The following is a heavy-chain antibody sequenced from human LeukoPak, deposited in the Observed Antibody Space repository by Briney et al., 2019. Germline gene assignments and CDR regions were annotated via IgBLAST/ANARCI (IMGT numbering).Heavy chain of an antibody. D-gene: IGHD3-10*01. V-gene: IGHV4-31*03. J-gene: IGHJ3*02. CDR2: IYYSGST. CDR3: ARDKRGYYGSGSYYDAFDI. Sequence: SQTLSLTCTVSGGSISSGGYYWSWIRQHPGKGLEWIGYIYYSGSTYYNPSLKSRVTISVDTSKNQFSLKLSSVTAADTAVYYCARDKRGYYGSGSYYDAFDIWGQGTMVTVSS. CDR1: GGSISSGGYY.